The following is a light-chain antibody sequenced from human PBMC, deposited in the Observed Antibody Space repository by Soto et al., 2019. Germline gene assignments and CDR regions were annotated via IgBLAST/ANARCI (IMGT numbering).Light chain of an antibody. Sequence: DSQMTQSPSSLCASIGDRVTITCRASQRIDSYLSWYQHKPGKAPKLLIYAASTLQSGVPSRFSGSGSGTDFTLTISGLQSEDSASYFCQKSYTTPRTFGLGTKVDIK. CDR2: AAS. V-gene: IGKV1-39*01. CDR3: QKSYTTPRT. CDR1: QRIDSY. J-gene: IGKJ1*01.